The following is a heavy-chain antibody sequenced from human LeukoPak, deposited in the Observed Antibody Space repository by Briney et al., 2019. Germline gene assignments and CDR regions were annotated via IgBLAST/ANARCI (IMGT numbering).Heavy chain of an antibody. Sequence: GGSLRLSCAASGFTFSDHYIDWVREAPGKGLEWVGRSRDKGNSYTTAYAASVRGRFTISRDDSKNSLYLQMNILKIEDTAVYYCTKLARAPRDFDYWGQGTLVTVSS. D-gene: IGHD3-10*01. CDR1: GFTFSDHY. J-gene: IGHJ4*01. CDR3: TKLARAPRDFDY. V-gene: IGHV3-72*01. CDR2: SRDKGNSYTT.